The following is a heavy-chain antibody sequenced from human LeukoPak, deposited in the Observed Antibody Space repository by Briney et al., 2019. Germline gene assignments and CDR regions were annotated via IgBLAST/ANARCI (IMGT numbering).Heavy chain of an antibody. CDR3: ARGGTAKGHFDY. D-gene: IGHD6-13*01. Sequence: PSETLSLTCTVSGGSISNYYWTWIRQPPGKGLEWIGYIYYSGSTNYNPSLKSRVAISVDTSKNQFSLKVNSVTAADPAVYYCARGGTAKGHFDYWGQGTLVTVSS. V-gene: IGHV4-59*08. CDR1: GGSISNYY. CDR2: IYYSGST. J-gene: IGHJ4*02.